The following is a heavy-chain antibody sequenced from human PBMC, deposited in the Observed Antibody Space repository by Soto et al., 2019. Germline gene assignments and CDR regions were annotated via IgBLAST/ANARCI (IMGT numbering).Heavy chain of an antibody. D-gene: IGHD3-22*01. Sequence: QLQLQGSGPGLVKPSETLSLTCTVSGDSFTISDYYWGWIRQPPGRGLEWIGSIHYSGSTYYNPSLKSRVTISGDTSKKQFSLKLTSVTAADAAVYYCAAHDSGGYYAEYWGQGTLVTVSA. V-gene: IGHV4-39*01. CDR2: IHYSGST. J-gene: IGHJ4*02. CDR1: GDSFTISDYY. CDR3: AAHDSGGYYAEY.